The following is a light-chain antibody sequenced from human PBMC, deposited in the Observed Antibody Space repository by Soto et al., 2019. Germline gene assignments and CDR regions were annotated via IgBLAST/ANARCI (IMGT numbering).Light chain of an antibody. CDR1: QSVSSS. V-gene: IGKV3-11*01. CDR3: QQRSNWPLT. J-gene: IGKJ4*01. CDR2: DAS. Sequence: EIVLTQSPATLSLSPGERATLSCRASQSVSSSLAWYQQRPGQAPRLLIYDASNRATGIPARFSGSGSGTDITLTISIQDPEDFAFYYWQQRSNWPLTFGGGTKVEIK.